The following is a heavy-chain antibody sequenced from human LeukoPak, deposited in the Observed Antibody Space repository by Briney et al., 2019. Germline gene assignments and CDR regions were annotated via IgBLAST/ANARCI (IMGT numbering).Heavy chain of an antibody. V-gene: IGHV3-15*01. D-gene: IGHD1-20*01. CDR1: GFTFSNAW. CDR3: TTAVGYNWNDLLDY. J-gene: IGHJ4*02. Sequence: GGSLRLSCAASGFTFSNAWMSWVRQAPGKGLEWVGRIKSKTDGGTTDYAAPAKGRFTISRDDSKNTLYLQMNSLKTEDTAVYYCTTAVGYNWNDLLDYWGQGTLVTVSS. CDR2: IKSKTDGGTT.